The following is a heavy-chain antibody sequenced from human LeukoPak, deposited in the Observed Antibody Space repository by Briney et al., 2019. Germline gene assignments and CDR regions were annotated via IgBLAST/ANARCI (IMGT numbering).Heavy chain of an antibody. V-gene: IGHV3-33*01. D-gene: IGHD3-9*01. CDR2: IWYDGSNK. CDR1: GFTFSSYG. CDR3: TRGDVLRYFDWLLDFDY. Sequence: PGGSLRLSCAASGFTFSSYGMHWVRQAPGKGLEWVAVIWYDGSNKYYADSVKGRFTISRDNSKNTLYLQMNSLRAEDTAVYYCTRGDVLRYFDWLLDFDYWGQGTLVTVSS. J-gene: IGHJ4*02.